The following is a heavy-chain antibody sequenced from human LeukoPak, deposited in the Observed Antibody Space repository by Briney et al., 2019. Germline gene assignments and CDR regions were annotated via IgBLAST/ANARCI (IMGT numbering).Heavy chain of an antibody. J-gene: IGHJ3*02. CDR3: ASHQWELRDAFDI. CDR2: ISSSSSYI. CDR1: GFTFSSYS. V-gene: IGHV3-21*04. D-gene: IGHD1-26*01. Sequence: GGSLRLSCAASGFTFSSYSMNWVRQAPGKGLEWVSSISSSSSYIYYADSVKGRFTISRDNAKNSLYLQMNSLRAEDTAVYYCASHQWELRDAFDIWGQGTMVTVSS.